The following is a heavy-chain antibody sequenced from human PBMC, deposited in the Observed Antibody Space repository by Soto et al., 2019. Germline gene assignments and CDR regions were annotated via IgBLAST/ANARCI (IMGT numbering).Heavy chain of an antibody. V-gene: IGHV3-7*05. CDR2: VKDDGSEQ. Sequence: EVQLVESGGGLVQPGGSLRLSCVASGFIFSSHWISWVRQAPGKGLEWVANVKDDGSEQQYADSVKGLFTIARDNAKNSVYLQMNSLGAEDTAVYYCARDGLGGFFDYWGQGIQVTISS. J-gene: IGHJ4*02. CDR1: GFIFSSHW. CDR3: ARDGLGGFFDY. D-gene: IGHD3-3*01.